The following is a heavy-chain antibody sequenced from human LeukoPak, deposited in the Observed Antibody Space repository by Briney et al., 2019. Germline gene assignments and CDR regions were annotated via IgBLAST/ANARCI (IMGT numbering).Heavy chain of an antibody. CDR2: IYYSGST. CDR1: GGSFSGYY. CDR3: ARNRYYYGLGNYGVPNWFDP. Sequence: SETLSLTCAVYGGSFSGYYWSWIRQPPGKGLEYIGTIYYSGSTYYSPSLKSRVTISVDTSKNQFSLKLSSVTAADTAMYYCARNRYYYGLGNYGVPNWFDPWGQGTLVTVSS. D-gene: IGHD3-10*01. V-gene: IGHV4-34*01. J-gene: IGHJ5*02.